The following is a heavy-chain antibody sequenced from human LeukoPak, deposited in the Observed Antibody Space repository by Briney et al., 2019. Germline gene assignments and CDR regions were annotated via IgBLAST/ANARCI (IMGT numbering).Heavy chain of an antibody. Sequence: GESLKISCKTSGYSFNSYWIGWVRQMPGKGLEWMGIIYPGDSDTRYSPSFQGQVTISADKSISTAYLQWSSLKASDTAMYYCASQYSTTWYANYYYFGMDVWGQGTTVTVSS. CDR2: IYPGDSDT. J-gene: IGHJ6*02. V-gene: IGHV5-51*01. D-gene: IGHD6-13*01. CDR3: ASQYSTTWYANYYYFGMDV. CDR1: GYSFNSYW.